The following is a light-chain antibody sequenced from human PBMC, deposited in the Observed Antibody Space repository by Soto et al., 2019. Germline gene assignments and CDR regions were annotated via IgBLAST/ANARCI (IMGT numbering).Light chain of an antibody. Sequence: EIVLTQSPGTLSLSPGERATLSCRASQSVSSTFLAWYQQKPGQAPRLLISGASSRATGIPDRFSGSGSGTDFTLTISDVEPEDFAVYYCHQRQSWPRTFGQGTKVDIK. CDR1: QSVSSTF. CDR2: GAS. J-gene: IGKJ1*01. CDR3: HQRQSWPRT. V-gene: IGKV3-20*01.